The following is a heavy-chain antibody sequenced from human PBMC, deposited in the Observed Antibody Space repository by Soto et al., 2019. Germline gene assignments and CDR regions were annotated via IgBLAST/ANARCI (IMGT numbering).Heavy chain of an antibody. CDR2: ISAYNGNT. Sequence: QVQLVQSGAEVKKPGASVKVSCKASGYTFTSYGISWVRQAPGQGLEWMGWISAYNGNTNYAQKLQGRVTMTTDTSTSTAYMELRSLRSDDTAVYYCARDTFPDSSGYYYPDNYFDYWGQGTLVTVSS. V-gene: IGHV1-18*01. CDR1: GYTFTSYG. J-gene: IGHJ4*02. CDR3: ARDTFPDSSGYYYPDNYFDY. D-gene: IGHD3-22*01.